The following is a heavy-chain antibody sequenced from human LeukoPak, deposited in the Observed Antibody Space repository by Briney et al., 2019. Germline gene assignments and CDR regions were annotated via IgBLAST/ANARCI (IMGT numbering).Heavy chain of an antibody. Sequence: GGSLRLSCAASGFIFSGYGMHWVRQAPGKGLEWVAVIWYDGSNKYYADSMKGRFTISRDNAKNSLYLQMNSLRAEDTGVYYCAKDSYSKGDYWGQGVLATVSS. V-gene: IGHV3-33*03. J-gene: IGHJ4*02. CDR2: IWYDGSNK. CDR3: AKDSYSKGDY. D-gene: IGHD5-18*01. CDR1: GFIFSGYG.